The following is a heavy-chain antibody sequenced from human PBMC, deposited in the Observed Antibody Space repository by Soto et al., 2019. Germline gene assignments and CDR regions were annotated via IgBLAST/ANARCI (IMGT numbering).Heavy chain of an antibody. CDR1: GGTFHNDA. D-gene: IGHD6-19*01. CDR2: LIPIFGTP. CDR3: ARRKAGDWQWFDY. V-gene: IGHV1-69*01. J-gene: IGHJ4*02. Sequence: QGQLVQSGAEVKKPGSSVKVSCKASGGTFHNDAFSWVRQAPGQGLEWLGGLIPIFGTPNYSQKFQGRVTITADESTTTVYMELTSLRSDDTAIYYCARRKAGDWQWFDYWGQGTLVTVSS.